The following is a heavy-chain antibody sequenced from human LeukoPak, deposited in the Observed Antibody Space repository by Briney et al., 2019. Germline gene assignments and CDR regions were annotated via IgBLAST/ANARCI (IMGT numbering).Heavy chain of an antibody. CDR3: AKDFVVVPGNVNYFDY. Sequence: PGGSLRLPCAASGFTFSNYATSWVREAPGKGLGWVSAISGSGDNTYYADSVKRRFTVSTNNAKNTLYVQMKSLRAADTAVYYCAKDFVVVPGNVNYFDYWGQGTLVTVSS. J-gene: IGHJ4*02. V-gene: IGHV3-23*01. CDR1: GFTFSNYA. D-gene: IGHD2-21*02. CDR2: ISGSGDNT.